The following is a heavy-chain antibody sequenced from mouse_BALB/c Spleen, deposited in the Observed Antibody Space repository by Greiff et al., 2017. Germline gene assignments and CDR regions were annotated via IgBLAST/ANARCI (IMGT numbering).Heavy chain of an antibody. J-gene: IGHJ1*01. CDR2: IWAGGST. CDR1: GFSLTSYG. CDR3: ARARYYGSTHWYFDV. Sequence: VKLMESGPGLVAPSQSLSITCTVSGFSLTSYGVHWVRQPPGKGLEWLGVIWAGGSTNYNSALMSRLSISKDNSKSQVFLKMNSLQTDDTAMYYCARARYYGSTHWYFDVWGAGTTVTVSS. D-gene: IGHD1-1*01. V-gene: IGHV2-9*02.